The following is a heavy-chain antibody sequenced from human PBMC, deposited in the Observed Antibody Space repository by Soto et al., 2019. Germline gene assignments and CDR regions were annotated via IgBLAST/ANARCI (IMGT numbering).Heavy chain of an antibody. V-gene: IGHV3-66*01. D-gene: IGHD5-12*01. Sequence: EVQLVESGGGLVQPGGSLRLSCAASGFTVSRNYMSWVRQAPGKGLEWVSLIDSGGSTYYADSVKGRFTISRDNSKNTLYLQMNSLRAEDTAVYYWARGVATVGYDYWGQGTLVTVSS. J-gene: IGHJ4*02. CDR1: GFTVSRNY. CDR2: IDSGGST. CDR3: ARGVATVGYDY.